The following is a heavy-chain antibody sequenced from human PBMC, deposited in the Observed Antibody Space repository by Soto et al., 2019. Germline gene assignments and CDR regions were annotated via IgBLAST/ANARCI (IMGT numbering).Heavy chain of an antibody. CDR2: IYYSGNT. CDR1: SASLSSSTYY. J-gene: IGHJ4*02. CDR3: ASSSPFHY. V-gene: IGHV4-39*01. D-gene: IGHD6-6*01. Sequence: QLQLQESGPGLVKPSETLSLTCSVSSASLSSSTYYWSWIRQPPGRGPEWIGSIYYSGNTYYKPSIKSRVSISIDTSRNQFSLKLTSVTAADPGVYYCASSSPFHYWGPGILVTVSS.